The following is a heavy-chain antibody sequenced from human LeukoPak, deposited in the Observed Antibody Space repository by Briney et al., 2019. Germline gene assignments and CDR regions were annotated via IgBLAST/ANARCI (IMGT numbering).Heavy chain of an antibody. V-gene: IGHV1-69*01. D-gene: IGHD3-3*01. CDR3: ASFVLRFLEWFEYYFDY. CDR1: GGTFSSYA. CDR2: IIPIFGTA. Sequence: SVKVSCKASGGTFSSYAISWVRRAPGQGLEWMGGIIPIFGTANYAQKFQGRVTITADESTSTAYMELSSLRSEDTAVYYCASFVLRFLEWFEYYFDYWGQGTLVTVSS. J-gene: IGHJ4*02.